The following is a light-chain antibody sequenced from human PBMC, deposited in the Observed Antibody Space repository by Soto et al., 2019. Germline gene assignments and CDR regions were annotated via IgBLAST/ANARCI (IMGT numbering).Light chain of an antibody. CDR2: RNN. Sequence: QSVLTQPPSASGTPGQRVTISCSGSSSNIGSNTVNLYQQLPGTAPKLLIYRNNQRPSGVPDRFSGSKSGTSASLAISGLQSEDEADYYCSAWDDSLNGVFGGGTKLTVL. CDR3: SAWDDSLNGV. V-gene: IGLV1-44*01. CDR1: SSNIGSNT. J-gene: IGLJ3*02.